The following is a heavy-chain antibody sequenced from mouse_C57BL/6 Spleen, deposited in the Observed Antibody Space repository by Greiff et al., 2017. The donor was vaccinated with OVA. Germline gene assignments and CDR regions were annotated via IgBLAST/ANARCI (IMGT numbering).Heavy chain of an antibody. Sequence: EVKLQESEGGLVQPGSSMKLSCTASGFTFSDYYMAWVRQVPEKGLEWVANINYDGSSTYYLDSLKSRFIISRDNAKNILYLQMSSLKSEDTATYYCARGNYGSSYYWYFDVWGTGTTVTVSS. CDR1: GFTFSDYY. D-gene: IGHD1-1*01. V-gene: IGHV5-16*01. CDR2: INYDGSST. J-gene: IGHJ1*03. CDR3: ARGNYGSSYYWYFDV.